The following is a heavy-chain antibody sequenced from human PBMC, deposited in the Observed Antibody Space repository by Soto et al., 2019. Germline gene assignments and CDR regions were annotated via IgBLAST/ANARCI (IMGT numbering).Heavy chain of an antibody. CDR1: GGSISSYY. CDR3: ARVKEYDSWNYYYYHLDV. D-gene: IGHD3-3*01. V-gene: IGHV4-59*01. J-gene: IGHJ6*03. Sequence: SETLSLTCTVSGGSISSYYWSWIRQPPGKGLEWIGYIYYSGSTNYNPSLKSRVTISVDTSKNQFSLKLSSVTAADTAVYYCARVKEYDSWNYYYYHLDVWGKGTTVTVSS. CDR2: IYYSGST.